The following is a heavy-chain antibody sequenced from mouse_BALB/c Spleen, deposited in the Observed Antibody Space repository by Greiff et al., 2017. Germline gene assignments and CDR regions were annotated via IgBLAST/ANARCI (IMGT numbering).Heavy chain of an antibody. D-gene: IGHD2-14*01. J-gene: IGHJ4*01. CDR3: ARGGLYRYDGYAMDY. Sequence: EVKLVESGGGLVQPGGSRKLSCAASGFTFSSFGMHWVRQAPEKGLEWVAYISSGRSTIYYADTVKGRFTISRDNPKNTLFLQMTSLRSEATAMYYCARGGLYRYDGYAMDYWGQGTSVTVSS. V-gene: IGHV5-17*02. CDR1: GFTFSSFG. CDR2: ISSGRSTI.